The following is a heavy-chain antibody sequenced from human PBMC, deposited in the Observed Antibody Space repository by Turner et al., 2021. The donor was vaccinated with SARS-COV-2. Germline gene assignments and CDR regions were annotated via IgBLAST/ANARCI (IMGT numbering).Heavy chain of an antibody. J-gene: IGHJ6*02. V-gene: IGHV3-30*04. D-gene: IGHD2-8*01. Sequence: QVQLVESGGGVVQPGRSLRLSCAASGVTFSSYAMHWVRQAPGKGLEWVAVISYDGINKHYADSVKGRFTISRDNSKNTLDLQMNSLRDEDTAVYYCARDYPYCTNGVCYTSYYGMDVWGQGTTVTVSS. CDR1: GVTFSSYA. CDR3: ARDYPYCTNGVCYTSYYGMDV. CDR2: ISYDGINK.